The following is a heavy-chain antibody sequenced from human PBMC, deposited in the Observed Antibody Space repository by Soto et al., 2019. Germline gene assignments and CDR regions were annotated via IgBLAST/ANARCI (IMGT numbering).Heavy chain of an antibody. Sequence: QVQLVESGGGVVQPGRSLRLSCAASGFTFSSYGMNWVRQAPGKGLEWVAVISYDGSNKYYADSVKGRFTISRDSSKNLLYLQINSLRAEDTAVYYCAKEHSSSWHYYYGMDVWGQGTTVTVSS. D-gene: IGHD6-13*01. CDR1: GFTFSSYG. J-gene: IGHJ6*02. CDR3: AKEHSSSWHYYYGMDV. V-gene: IGHV3-30*18. CDR2: ISYDGSNK.